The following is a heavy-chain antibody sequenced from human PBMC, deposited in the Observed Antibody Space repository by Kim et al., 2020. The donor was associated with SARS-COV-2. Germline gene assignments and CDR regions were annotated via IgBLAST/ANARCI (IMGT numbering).Heavy chain of an antibody. CDR1: GFSFNTYS. CDR3: AKDSGWGRGDAFDI. V-gene: IGHV3-48*01. CDR2: ISSSSNTA. D-gene: IGHD3-16*01. J-gene: IGHJ3*02. Sequence: GGSLRLSCAASGFSFNTYSMVWVRQAPGKGLEWLSYISSSSNTAYYADSVEGRFTISRDNSKNTLYLQMNSLRAEDTAVYYCAKDSGWGRGDAFDIWGQG.